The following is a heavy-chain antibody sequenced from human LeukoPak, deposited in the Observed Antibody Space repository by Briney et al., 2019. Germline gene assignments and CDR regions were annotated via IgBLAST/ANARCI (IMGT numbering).Heavy chain of an antibody. CDR1: GYTFTGYY. CDR2: INPNSGGT. Sequence: ASVKVSCKASGYTFTGYYMHWVRQAPGQGLEWMGWINPNSGGTNYAQKFQGRVTMTRDTSISTAYMELSRLRSDGTAVYYCARSIRGIAAAGRFDPWGQGTLVTVSS. D-gene: IGHD6-13*01. V-gene: IGHV1-2*02. CDR3: ARSIRGIAAAGRFDP. J-gene: IGHJ5*02.